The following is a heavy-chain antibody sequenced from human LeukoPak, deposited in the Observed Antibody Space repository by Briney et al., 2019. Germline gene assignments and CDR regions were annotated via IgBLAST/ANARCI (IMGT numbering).Heavy chain of an antibody. CDR3: ARGNSGSYYGFDY. D-gene: IGHD1-26*01. J-gene: IGHJ4*02. CDR2: IYYTGST. Sequence: SETLSLTRTVSGGSISSYYWSWIRQPPGKGLEWIGYIYYTGSTNYNPSLKSRVTISVDTSKNQFSLKLSSVTAADTAVYYCARGNSGSYYGFDYWAREPWSPSPQ. CDR1: GGSISSYY. V-gene: IGHV4-59*01.